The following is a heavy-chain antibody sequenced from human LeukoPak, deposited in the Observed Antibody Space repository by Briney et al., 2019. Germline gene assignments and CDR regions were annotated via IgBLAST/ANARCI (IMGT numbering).Heavy chain of an antibody. CDR2: IWYDGSNK. V-gene: IGHV3-33*01. J-gene: IGHJ2*01. D-gene: IGHD3-22*01. Sequence: GRSLRLSCAASGFTFSSYGMHWVRQAPGKGLEWVAVIWYDGSNKYYADSVKGRFTISRDNSKNTLYLQMNSLRAEDTAVYYCARGGVAVVTPFDLWGRGTLVTVSS. CDR1: GFTFSSYG. CDR3: ARGGVAVVTPFDL.